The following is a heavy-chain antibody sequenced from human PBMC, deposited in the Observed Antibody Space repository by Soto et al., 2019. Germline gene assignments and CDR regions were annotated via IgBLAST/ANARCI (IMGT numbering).Heavy chain of an antibody. D-gene: IGHD2-15*01. CDR2: ITGGGGST. V-gene: IGHV3-23*01. Sequence: LRLSCAASGFTFSSYAMSWVRQAPGKGLEWVSAITGGGGSTYSADSVKGRFTISRDNSKNTLYLQMNSLRAEDTAVYYCAKGSGGSRPYYFDYWGQGTLVTVSS. CDR1: GFTFSSYA. J-gene: IGHJ4*02. CDR3: AKGSGGSRPYYFDY.